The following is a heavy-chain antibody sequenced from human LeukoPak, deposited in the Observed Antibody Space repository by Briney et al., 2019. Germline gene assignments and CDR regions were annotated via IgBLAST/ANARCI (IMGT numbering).Heavy chain of an antibody. CDR1: GYPFTTYG. CDR3: ARARVGWYSSADAFDI. Sequence: ASVNVSCKASGYPFTTYGINWVRQATGQGLEWMGWMNPNSGNTGYAQKFQGRVTITRNTSIGTAYMELSSLRSEDTAVYYCARARVGWYSSADAFDIWGQGTMVTVSS. CDR2: MNPNSGNT. D-gene: IGHD6-25*01. J-gene: IGHJ3*02. V-gene: IGHV1-8*03.